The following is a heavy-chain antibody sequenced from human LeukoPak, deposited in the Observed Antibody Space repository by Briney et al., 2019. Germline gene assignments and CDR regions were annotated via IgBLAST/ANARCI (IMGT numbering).Heavy chain of an antibody. D-gene: IGHD6-6*01. CDR2: INPNSGNT. Sequence: GASVKVSCEASGYTFTAYYMHWVRQAPGQGLEWMGRINPNSGNTNYAQKFQGRVTMTRDTSISTAYMELSRLRSDDTAVYYCARGNSISLFEWGQGTLVTVSS. CDR1: GYTFTAYY. V-gene: IGHV1-2*06. J-gene: IGHJ4*02. CDR3: ARGNSISLFE.